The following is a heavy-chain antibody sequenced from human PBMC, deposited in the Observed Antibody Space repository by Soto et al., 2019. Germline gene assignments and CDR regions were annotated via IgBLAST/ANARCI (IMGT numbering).Heavy chain of an antibody. J-gene: IGHJ6*02. CDR2: INHSGST. CDR1: GGSFSGYY. V-gene: IGHV4-34*01. Sequence: SETLSLTCAVYGGSFSGYYWSWIRQPPGKGLEWIGEINHSGSTNYNPSLKSRVTISVDTSKNQFSLKLSSVTAADTAVYYCARGLVYDFWSGDYAYGMEVWGQGTTVSVSS. CDR3: ARGLVYDFWSGDYAYGMEV. D-gene: IGHD3-3*01.